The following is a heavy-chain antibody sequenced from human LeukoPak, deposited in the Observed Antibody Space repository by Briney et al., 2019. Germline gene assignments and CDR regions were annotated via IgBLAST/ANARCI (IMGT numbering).Heavy chain of an antibody. J-gene: IGHJ4*02. CDR1: GFTFSGYG. CDR3: ASWAGTATGFSGPFDY. V-gene: IGHV3-30*02. Sequence: PGGSLRLSCAASGFTFSGYGMHWVRQAPGKGLEWVAFLRYDGSNTYYADSVKGRFTISRDNAKNSLYLQMNSLRAEDTAVYYCASWAGTATGFSGPFDYWGQGTLVTVSS. CDR2: LRYDGSNT. D-gene: IGHD6-13*01.